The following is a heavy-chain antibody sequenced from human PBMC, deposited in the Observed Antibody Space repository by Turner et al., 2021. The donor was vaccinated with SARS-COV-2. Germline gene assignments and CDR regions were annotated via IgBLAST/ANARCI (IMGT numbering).Heavy chain of an antibody. CDR2: INGDGSST. CDR1: GFSFSNYW. J-gene: IGHJ4*02. D-gene: IGHD3-10*01. CDR3: AKDGAPFLLYFGEPTFYFDY. Sequence: EVQLVESGGGLVQPGGSLRLSCAASGFSFSNYWMHWVRQAPGKGLVWVSRINGDGSSTTYADSVKGRFTISRDNANNALYLQMNSLRAEDTAVYYCAKDGAPFLLYFGEPTFYFDYWGQGTLVTVSS. V-gene: IGHV3-74*01.